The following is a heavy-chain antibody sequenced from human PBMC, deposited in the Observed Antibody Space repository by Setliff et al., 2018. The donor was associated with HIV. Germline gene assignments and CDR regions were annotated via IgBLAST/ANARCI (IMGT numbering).Heavy chain of an antibody. D-gene: IGHD3-3*01. Sequence: ASVKVSCKASGYTFTSYAMHWVRQAPGQRLEWMGWINAGNGNTKYSQKFQGRVTIARDTSASTAYMELSSLRSEDTAVYYCARAADYDFWSGYSSGWFDPWGQGTLVTVSS. CDR2: INAGNGNT. V-gene: IGHV1-3*01. CDR1: GYTFTSYA. J-gene: IGHJ5*02. CDR3: ARAADYDFWSGYSSGWFDP.